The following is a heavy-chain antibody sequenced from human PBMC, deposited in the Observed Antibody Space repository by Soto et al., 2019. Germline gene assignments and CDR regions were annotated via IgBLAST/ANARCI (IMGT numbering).Heavy chain of an antibody. D-gene: IGHD4-17*01. J-gene: IGHJ4*02. CDR1: NGSISSRSSY. V-gene: IGHV4-39*01. CDR2: IYYIGNT. CDR3: GGQDYGAKGYYFET. Sequence: QLQLQESGSGLVKPSETLSLTCTVSNGSISSRSSYWGWIRQTPGKGLEWIGSIYYIGNTYYNPSLKSRVTKSIDTSKAQFSLKLTSVTAADTAVYFCGGQDYGAKGYYFETWGQGTLVTVSS.